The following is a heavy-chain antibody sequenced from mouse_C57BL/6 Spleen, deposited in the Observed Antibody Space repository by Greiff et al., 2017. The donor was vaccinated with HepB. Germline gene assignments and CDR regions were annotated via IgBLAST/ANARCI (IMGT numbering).Heavy chain of an antibody. J-gene: IGHJ1*03. V-gene: IGHV5-4*01. CDR2: ISDGGSYT. CDR3: AQWHPYYYGSSYWYFDV. D-gene: IGHD1-1*01. CDR1: GFTFSSYA. Sequence: EVQLVESGGGLVKPGGSLKLSCAASGFTFSSYAMSWVRQTPEKRLEWVATISDGGSYTYYPDNVKGRFTISRDNAKNNLYLQMSHLKSEDTAMYYFAQWHPYYYGSSYWYFDVWGTGTTVTVSS.